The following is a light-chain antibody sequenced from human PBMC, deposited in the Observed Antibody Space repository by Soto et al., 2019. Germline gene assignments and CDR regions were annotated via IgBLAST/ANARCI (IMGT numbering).Light chain of an antibody. CDR3: QQYHIWPPWT. CDR1: QGIRDD. V-gene: IGKV1-17*01. Sequence: DIQMTQSPSSLSASLLDRVTITCXSSQGIRDDLGWYQQKPGKAPKRLIYAASSLQSGVPSRFSGSGSGTEFTLTISSLQSEDFAVYYCQQYHIWPPWTSGQGTKVDIK. J-gene: IGKJ1*01. CDR2: AAS.